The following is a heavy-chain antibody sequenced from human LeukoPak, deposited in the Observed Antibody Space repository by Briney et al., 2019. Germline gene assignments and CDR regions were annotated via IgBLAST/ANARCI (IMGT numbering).Heavy chain of an antibody. D-gene: IGHD5-18*01. CDR2: IIPIFGTA. V-gene: IGHV1-69*13. CDR1: GGTFVSYA. J-gene: IGHJ5*02. CDR3: ARRSRRGYSYGRGDWFDP. Sequence: AASVKVSCKASGGTFVSYAISWVRQAPGQGLEWMGGIIPIFGTANYAQKFQGRVTITADESTSTAYMELSSLRSEDTAVYYCARRSRRGYSYGRGDWFDPWGQGTLVTVSS.